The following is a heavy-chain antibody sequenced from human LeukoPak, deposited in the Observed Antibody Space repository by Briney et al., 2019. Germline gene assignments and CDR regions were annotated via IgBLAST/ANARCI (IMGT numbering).Heavy chain of an antibody. Sequence: SVKVSCKASGGTFSSYAISWVRQAPGQGLEWMGGIIPIFGTANYAQKFQGRVTITADESTSTAYMELSSLRSEDTAVYYCAREGVVGQQLYCYYMDVWGKGTTVTVSS. CDR2: IIPIFGTA. D-gene: IGHD6-13*01. V-gene: IGHV1-69*13. J-gene: IGHJ6*03. CDR1: GGTFSSYA. CDR3: AREGVVGQQLYCYYMDV.